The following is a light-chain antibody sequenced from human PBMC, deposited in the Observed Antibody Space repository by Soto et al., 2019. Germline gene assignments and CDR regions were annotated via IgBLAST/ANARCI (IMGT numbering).Light chain of an antibody. CDR1: RSDIGSYNY. V-gene: IGLV2-14*01. Sequence: QSALTQPASVSGSPGQSITISCIGTRSDIGSYNYVAWYQQFPGKTPKILIYGVSNRPSGVSSRFSGSKSGNTASLTISGLQAEDEADYYCISYTGSSTSYVFGRGTKVTVL. CDR2: GVS. CDR3: ISYTGSSTSYV. J-gene: IGLJ1*01.